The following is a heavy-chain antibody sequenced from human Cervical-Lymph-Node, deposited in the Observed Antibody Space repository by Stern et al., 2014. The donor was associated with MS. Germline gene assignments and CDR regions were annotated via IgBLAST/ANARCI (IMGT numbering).Heavy chain of an antibody. J-gene: IGHJ5*02. D-gene: IGHD2-21*02. CDR2: IYYSGST. CDR3: ARGSGDWAHSWFDP. V-gene: IGHV4-31*03. Sequence: QLQLQESGPGLVKPSQTLYLTCTVSGGSISSGGTYWTWIGQNPGKGLEGIGHIYYSGSTYYNPSIKSRVMISVDTSTSKLSLQVNSVTAADTAVYYCARGSGDWAHSWFDPWGQGTLVTVSS. CDR1: GGSISSGGTY.